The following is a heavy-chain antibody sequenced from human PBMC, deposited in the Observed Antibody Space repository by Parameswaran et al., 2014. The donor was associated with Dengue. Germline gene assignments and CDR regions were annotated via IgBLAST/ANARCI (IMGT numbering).Heavy chain of an antibody. CDR2: LYYSGRT. D-gene: IGHD3-10*01. Sequence: WIRQPPGKGLEWIGSLYYSGRTHYNPSLTSRVTISLDTSKNHFSLNLSSVTAADTAFYYCARATPHDLGFGEGWLDIWGQGLLVTVSS. CDR3: ARATPHDLGFGEGWLDI. J-gene: IGHJ4*02. V-gene: IGHV4-39*07.